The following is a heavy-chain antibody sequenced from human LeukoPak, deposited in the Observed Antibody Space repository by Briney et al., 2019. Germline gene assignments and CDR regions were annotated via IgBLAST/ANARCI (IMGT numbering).Heavy chain of an antibody. D-gene: IGHD6-25*01. V-gene: IGHV3-11*04. CDR3: ARDSIPVSGSFDY. CDR2: ISSSGSTI. J-gene: IGHJ4*02. CDR1: GFTFSDYY. Sequence: PGGSLRLSCAASGFTFSDYYMSWIRQAPGKGLGGVSYISSSGSTIYYADSVKGRFTISRDNAKNSLYLQMNSLRAEDTAVYYCARDSIPVSGSFDYWGQGTLVTVSS.